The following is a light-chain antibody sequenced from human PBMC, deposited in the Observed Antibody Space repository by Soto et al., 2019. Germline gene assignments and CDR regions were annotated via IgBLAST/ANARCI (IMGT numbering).Light chain of an antibody. J-gene: IGLJ1*01. CDR2: ENN. CDR1: SSDVGSYNL. CDR3: CSYAGSSTFV. Sequence: QAVVTQPASVSGSPGQSITISCTGTSSDVGSYNLVSWYQQHPGKAPKLMIYENNKRPSGVSNRFSGSKSGNTASLTISGLHGDDEADYHCCSYAGSSTFVFGTGTKLTVL. V-gene: IGLV2-23*01.